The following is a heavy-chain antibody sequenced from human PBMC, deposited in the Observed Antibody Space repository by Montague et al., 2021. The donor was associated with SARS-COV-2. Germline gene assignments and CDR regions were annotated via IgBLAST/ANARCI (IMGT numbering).Heavy chain of an antibody. Sequence: SETLSLTCAVYDVSLSTSTWWSWVRQPPGKGLEWVGEIYLSGSNQYNPSVKSRVSISLDDYRSQFSLRLTSVTAADTAVYFCARGGLGNRGLDYWGQGTLVTVSS. D-gene: IGHD3/OR15-3a*01. CDR3: ARGGLGNRGLDY. J-gene: IGHJ4*02. CDR2: IYLSGSN. CDR1: DVSLSTSTW. V-gene: IGHV4-4*02.